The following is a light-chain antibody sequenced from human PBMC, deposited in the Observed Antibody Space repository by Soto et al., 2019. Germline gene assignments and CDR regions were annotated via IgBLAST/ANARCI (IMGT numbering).Light chain of an antibody. CDR3: SSYTNSSTFV. CDR1: SSDVGGYDY. V-gene: IGLV2-14*01. CDR2: EVS. Sequence: QSALTQPASVSGSPGQSITISCTGTSSDVGGYDYVSWYQQHPGKAPKLMIYEVSNRPSGVSNRFSGSKSGNTASLTISGLQAEDETDYHCSSYTNSSTFVFGTGTKLTVL. J-gene: IGLJ1*01.